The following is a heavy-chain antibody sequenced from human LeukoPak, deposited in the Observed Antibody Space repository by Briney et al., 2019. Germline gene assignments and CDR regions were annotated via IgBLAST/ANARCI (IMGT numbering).Heavy chain of an antibody. CDR1: GFPFGDYA. J-gene: IGHJ4*02. CDR2: IRSKPYGGTT. Sequence: GGSLRLSCTGFGFPFGDYALGWFRQSPGKGLEWVGFIRSKPYGGTTEYGASVKGRFTISRDDSESIAYLQMNSLKTEDTAVYFCARGSAYDYVWGSYRYSFFDYWGQGTLVTVSS. V-gene: IGHV3-49*03. D-gene: IGHD3-16*02. CDR3: ARGSAYDYVWGSYRYSFFDY.